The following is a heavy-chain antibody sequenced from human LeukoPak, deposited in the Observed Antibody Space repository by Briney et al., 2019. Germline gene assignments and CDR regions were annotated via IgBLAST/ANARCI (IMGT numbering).Heavy chain of an antibody. CDR1: GFTFGDYA. J-gene: IGHJ6*02. V-gene: IGHV3-49*04. CDR2: IRSKAYGGTT. D-gene: IGHD5-12*01. Sequence: GRSLRLSCTASGFTFGDYAMRWVRQAPGKGLEGVGFIRSKAYGGTTEYAASVKGRFTISRDDSKSIAYLQMNGLKTEDTAVYYCTSFQGYGDYHYYGMDVWGQGTTVTVPS. CDR3: TSFQGYGDYHYYGMDV.